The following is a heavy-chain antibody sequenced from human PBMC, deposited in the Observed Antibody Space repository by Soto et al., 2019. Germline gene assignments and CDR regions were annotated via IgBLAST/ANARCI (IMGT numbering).Heavy chain of an antibody. D-gene: IGHD3-22*01. J-gene: IGHJ4*02. V-gene: IGHV1-69*12. CDR3: ARALEEYYYDSSGYYSGY. CDR1: GGTFSTCA. CDR2: IIPVFGTA. Sequence: QVQLVQSGAEVKKPGSSVKVSCNLSGGTFSTCAITWVRQAPGQGLEWMGGIIPVFGTAHYAQKFQGRVTLTADESTSTACMELSSLISDDTAVYFCARALEEYYYDSSGYYSGYWGQGTLVTVSS.